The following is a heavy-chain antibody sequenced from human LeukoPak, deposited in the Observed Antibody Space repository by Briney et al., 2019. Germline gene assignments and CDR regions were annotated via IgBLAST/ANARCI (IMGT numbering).Heavy chain of an antibody. J-gene: IGHJ4*02. V-gene: IGHV4-34*01. CDR3: SRARAPVVIDVGY. D-gene: IGHD3-22*01. CDR2: VYSNGRP. CDR1: GGSFSGFY. Sequence: SETLSLTCAVHGGSFSGFYWSWIRQTPGKGLEWIGTVYSNGRPYYNPSLKSRVAIYVDASKNQFFLNVTSVTAADTAVYYCSRARAPVVIDVGYWGQGNLVTVAS.